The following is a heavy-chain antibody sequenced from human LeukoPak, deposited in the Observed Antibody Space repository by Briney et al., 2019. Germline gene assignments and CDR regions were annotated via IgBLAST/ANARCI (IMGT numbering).Heavy chain of an antibody. CDR3: ARHGGSSWPYAYYCYYGMDV. CDR2: IYYSGST. V-gene: IGHV4-59*08. Sequence: SETLSLTCTVSGGSISSYYWSWIRQPPGKGLEWIGYIYYSGSTNYNPSLKSRVTISVDTSKNQFSLKLSSVTAADTAVYYCARHGGSSWPYAYYCYYGMDVWGQGTTVTVSS. J-gene: IGHJ6*02. CDR1: GGSISSYY. D-gene: IGHD6-13*01.